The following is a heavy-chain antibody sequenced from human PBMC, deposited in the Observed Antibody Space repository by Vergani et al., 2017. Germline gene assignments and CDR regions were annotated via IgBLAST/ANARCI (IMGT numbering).Heavy chain of an antibody. J-gene: IGHJ3*02. CDR2: INPSGGST. CDR3: AREGIGDDAFDI. V-gene: IGHV1-46*03. CDR1: GYTFTSYY. Sequence: QVQLVQSGAEVKKPGASVKVSCKASGYTFTSYYMHWVRQAPGQGLEWMGIINPSGGSTSYAQKFQGRVTMTRDTSTSTVDMELSSLRSEDTAVYYCAREGIGDDAFDIWGQGTMVTVSS. D-gene: IGHD2-15*01.